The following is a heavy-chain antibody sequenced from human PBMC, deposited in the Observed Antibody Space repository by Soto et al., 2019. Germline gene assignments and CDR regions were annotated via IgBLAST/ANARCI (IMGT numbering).Heavy chain of an antibody. CDR1: GYTFTGYY. D-gene: IGHD5-18*01. CDR2: INPNSGGT. V-gene: IGHV1-2*02. J-gene: IGHJ3*02. CDR3: ARSTLYSYGYYRAFDI. Sequence: QVQLVQSGAEVKKPGASVKVSCKASGYTFTGYYMHWVRQAPGQGLEWMGWINPNSGGTNYAQKFQGRVTMTRDTSISTAYMELSRLRSDDTAVYYCARSTLYSYGYYRAFDIWGQGTMVTVSS.